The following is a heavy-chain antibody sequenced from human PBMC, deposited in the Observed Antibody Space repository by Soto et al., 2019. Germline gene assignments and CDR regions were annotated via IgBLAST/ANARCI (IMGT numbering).Heavy chain of an antibody. CDR1: GGSITSGGSD. V-gene: IGHV4-31*03. D-gene: IGHD7-27*01. Sequence: TLALTCSVSGGSITSGGSDWTWIRQHPGKGLEWIGNILYSEKNYYNPSLKSRVTISLDTSKNQFSPKVKSVTAADTAVYYCAREWGLLPYYVMNVWGHGTAVTVSS. CDR2: ILYSEKN. CDR3: AREWGLLPYYVMNV. J-gene: IGHJ6*02.